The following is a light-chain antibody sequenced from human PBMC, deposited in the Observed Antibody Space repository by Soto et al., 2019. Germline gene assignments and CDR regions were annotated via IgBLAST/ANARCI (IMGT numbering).Light chain of an antibody. J-gene: IGKJ1*01. CDR1: QSMGSN. Sequence: EIVMTQSPATMSVTPGERATLSCRASQSMGSNVAWYQQKPGQAPRLLIYGASTRAAGIPARFSGSGSGTEFTLTISSLQPDDFATYYCQQYNSYAWTFGQGTKVDIK. CDR3: QQYNSYAWT. V-gene: IGKV3-15*01. CDR2: GAS.